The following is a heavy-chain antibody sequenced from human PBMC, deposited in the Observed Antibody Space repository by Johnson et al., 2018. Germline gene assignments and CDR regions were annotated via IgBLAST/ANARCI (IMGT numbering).Heavy chain of an antibody. CDR3: ARHGVKFVAGALDL. Sequence: EVQLLESGGGLVQPGGSLRLSCAASGFSFSTCWMTWVRQAPGKGLEWVANIGQDGTVKNYVDSVKGRLTISRDNAKTSLYLQMDSLRLDDTGVYYCARHGVKFVAGALDLLGQGTMVTVSS. CDR1: GFSFSTCW. V-gene: IGHV3-7*01. J-gene: IGHJ3*01. CDR2: IGQDGTVK. D-gene: IGHD6-19*01.